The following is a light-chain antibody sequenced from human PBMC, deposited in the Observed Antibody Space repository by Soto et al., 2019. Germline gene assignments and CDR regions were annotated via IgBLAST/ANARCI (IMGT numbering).Light chain of an antibody. CDR3: QQYNSWPPT. CDR1: QSVRTS. V-gene: IGKV3-15*01. CDR2: GAS. Sequence: EIVLTQSPATLSLSPGERATLSCWASQSVRTSVAWYQQRPGQTPRLLIYGASTRATGIPARFSGSGSGTELTLTISSLQSDDFAVYHCQQYNSWPPTFGHGTRLEIK. J-gene: IGKJ5*01.